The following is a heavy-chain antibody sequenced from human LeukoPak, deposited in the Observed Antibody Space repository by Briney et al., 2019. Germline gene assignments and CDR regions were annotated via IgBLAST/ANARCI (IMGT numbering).Heavy chain of an antibody. CDR2: IYSGGST. D-gene: IGHD6-13*01. Sequence: PGGSLRLSCAASGFTVSSNYMSWVRQAPGKGLEWVSYIYSGGSTYYADSVKGRFTISRDNSKNTLYHQMNSLRAENTAVYYCARGMQSLAAAGPGYYYGMDVWGQGTTVTVSS. CDR1: GFTVSSNY. J-gene: IGHJ6*02. CDR3: ARGMQSLAAAGPGYYYGMDV. V-gene: IGHV3-53*01.